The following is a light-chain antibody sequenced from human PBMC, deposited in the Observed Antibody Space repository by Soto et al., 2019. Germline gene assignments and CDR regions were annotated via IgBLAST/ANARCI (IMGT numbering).Light chain of an antibody. V-gene: IGKV3-15*01. Sequence: EIVMTQSPATLSVSPGERAALSCRASQSVSSNLAWFQQKPGQAPRLLIYGASTRATGIPARFSGSGFGTEFILTISSLQSEDFAVYYCQQRSSWPPWTFGQGTKVDIK. CDR1: QSVSSN. CDR2: GAS. CDR3: QQRSSWPPWT. J-gene: IGKJ1*01.